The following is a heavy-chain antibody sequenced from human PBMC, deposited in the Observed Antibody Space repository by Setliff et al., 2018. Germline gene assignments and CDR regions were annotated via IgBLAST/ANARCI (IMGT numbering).Heavy chain of an antibody. D-gene: IGHD6-13*01. J-gene: IGHJ6*03. CDR2: ISAYNGNT. V-gene: IGHV1-18*04. Sequence: ASVKVSCKTSGYTFIGYYVHWVRQAPGQGLEWMGWISAYNGNTNYAQKLQGRVTMTTDTSTSTAYMELRSLRSDDTAVYYCARVAAAGPSILYMDVWGKGTTVTVSS. CDR1: GYTFIGYY. CDR3: ARVAAAGPSILYMDV.